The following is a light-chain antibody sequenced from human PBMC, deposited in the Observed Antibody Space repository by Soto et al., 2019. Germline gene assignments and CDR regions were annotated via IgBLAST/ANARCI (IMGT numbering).Light chain of an antibody. CDR3: SSYTNTSTLGVV. Sequence: QSALTQPPSASGSPGQSVTISCTGTSSDVGGYSFVSWYQQRPGKAPKLMIYDVTKRPSGVPDRFSASKSGNTASLTVSGLQAKDEADYYCSSYTNTSTLGVVFGGGTKVTVL. J-gene: IGLJ2*01. CDR1: SSDVGGYSF. V-gene: IGLV2-8*01. CDR2: DVT.